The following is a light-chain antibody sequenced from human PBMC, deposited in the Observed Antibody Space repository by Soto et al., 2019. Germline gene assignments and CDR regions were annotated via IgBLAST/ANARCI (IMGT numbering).Light chain of an antibody. Sequence: DIQMTQSPSSVSASVGDRVTITCRASQTISTYLVWYQQQPGKAPNLLISDASSLQSGVPSRFSGSGSGTDFTLTITRLQPEDFATYYCQQANAFPLAFGQGTKLEIK. CDR1: QTISTY. CDR3: QQANAFPLA. J-gene: IGKJ1*01. V-gene: IGKV1-12*01. CDR2: DAS.